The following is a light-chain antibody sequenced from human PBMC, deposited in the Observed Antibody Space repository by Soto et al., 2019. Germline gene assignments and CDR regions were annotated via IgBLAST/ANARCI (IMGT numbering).Light chain of an antibody. J-gene: IGKJ1*01. CDR3: QQYGNSPWT. CDR2: GAS. V-gene: IGKV3-20*01. CDR1: QSVSSSY. Sequence: EIVLTQSPCTLSVSPGERATLSCRASQSVSSSYLAWYQHKPGQAPRLLIYGASSRATGVPDRFSGSGSATDFTLTISRLEPEDFVVYYCQQYGNSPWTFGQGTKVEIK.